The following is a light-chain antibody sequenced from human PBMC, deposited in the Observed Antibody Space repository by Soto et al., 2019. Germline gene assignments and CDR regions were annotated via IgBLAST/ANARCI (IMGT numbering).Light chain of an antibody. V-gene: IGLV2-14*01. CDR3: SSYTAGGTI. J-gene: IGLJ1*01. Sequence: QSVLTQPASVSGSPGQSITISCTGTSSDVGTYNYVSWYQHHPGKAPKLIIYEVSNRPSGVSNRFSGSKSGNTASLTISGLQAEDEADYYCSSYTAGGTIFGTGTKGTVL. CDR2: EVS. CDR1: SSDVGTYNY.